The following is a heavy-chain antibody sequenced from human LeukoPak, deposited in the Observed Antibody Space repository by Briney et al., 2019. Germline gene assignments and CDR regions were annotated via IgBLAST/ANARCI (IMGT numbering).Heavy chain of an antibody. Sequence: GGSLRLSCAASGFTFSSYSMNWVRQAPGKGLEWVSYISDSGNIIFYADSVKGRFTISRDNVKNSLYLQMNSLRAEDTALYYCASRRTVASTDPHTFDIWGQGTMVTVSS. D-gene: IGHD4-23*01. CDR2: ISDSGNII. J-gene: IGHJ3*02. V-gene: IGHV3-48*04. CDR3: ASRRTVASTDPHTFDI. CDR1: GFTFSSYS.